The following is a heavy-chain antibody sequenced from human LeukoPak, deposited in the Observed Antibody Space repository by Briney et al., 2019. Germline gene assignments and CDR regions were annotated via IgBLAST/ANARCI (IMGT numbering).Heavy chain of an antibody. CDR1: GYTFTSYY. V-gene: IGHV1-46*01. Sequence: ASVKVSCKASGYTFTSYYMHWVRQAPGQGLEWMGIINPSGGSTSYAQKFQGRVTMTEDTSTDTAYMELSSLRAEDTAVYYCAKDGYSSSWYPLEYYYYYYYMDVWGKGTTVTVSS. CDR2: INPSGGST. D-gene: IGHD6-13*01. J-gene: IGHJ6*03. CDR3: AKDGYSSSWYPLEYYYYYYYMDV.